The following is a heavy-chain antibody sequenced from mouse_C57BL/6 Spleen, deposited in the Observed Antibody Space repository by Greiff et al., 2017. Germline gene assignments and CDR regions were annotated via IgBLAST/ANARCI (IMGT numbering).Heavy chain of an antibody. Sequence: EVKLQESGPGLVKPSQSLSLTCSVTGYSITSGYYWNWIRQFPGNKLEWMGYISYDGSNNYNPSLKNRISITRDTSKNQFFLKLNSVTTEDTATYYCASVGSMDYWGQGTSVTVSS. CDR1: GYSITSGYY. CDR3: ASVGSMDY. V-gene: IGHV3-6*01. CDR2: ISYDGSN. D-gene: IGHD1-1*01. J-gene: IGHJ4*01.